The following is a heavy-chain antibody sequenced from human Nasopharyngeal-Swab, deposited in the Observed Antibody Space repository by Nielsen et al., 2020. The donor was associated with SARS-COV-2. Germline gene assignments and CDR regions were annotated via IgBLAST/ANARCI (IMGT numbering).Heavy chain of an antibody. Sequence: ASVKVSCKASGYTLSNYAMYWVRQAPGQRPEFMGWINAGKGNTIYSQRFQGRVRISRDTSANTVDMELNRLRSEDTAVYYCARVPAVAASRIDYWGQVTLVTVSS. CDR3: ARVPAVAASRIDY. J-gene: IGHJ4*02. D-gene: IGHD6-19*01. V-gene: IGHV1-3*01. CDR1: GYTLSNYA. CDR2: INAGKGNT.